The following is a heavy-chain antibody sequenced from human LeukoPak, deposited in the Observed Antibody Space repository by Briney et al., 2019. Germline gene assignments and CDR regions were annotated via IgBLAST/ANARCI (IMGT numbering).Heavy chain of an antibody. CDR3: ARHRRYCRHGGCYLLWYFDL. CDR1: GDSLNSSRYY. J-gene: IGHJ2*01. V-gene: IGHV4-39*01. Sequence: SDALSLPCTVSGDSLNSSRYYWGWIRQPPGKGLGWYVSIFYHGSTHYTPPLKSRVTISADTSKKHFSLKLNTVTAADTAVYYCARHRRYCRHGGCYLLWYFDLWGRGTLVTVSS. D-gene: IGHD2-15*01. CDR2: IFYHGST.